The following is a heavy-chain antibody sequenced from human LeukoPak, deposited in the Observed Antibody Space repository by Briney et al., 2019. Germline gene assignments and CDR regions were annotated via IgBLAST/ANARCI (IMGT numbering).Heavy chain of an antibody. CDR2: LYYGGNT. CDR1: VGSISSSNYY. CDR3: ARGGYNNGWMKDATDY. D-gene: IGHD6-19*01. V-gene: IGHV4-39*07. Sequence: PSETLSLTCTVSVGSISSSNYYWGWIRQPPGKGLEWIGSLYYGGNTHYNPSLKSRVTISIDTSKNQFSLKLSSVTAADTAVYYCARGGYNNGWMKDATDYWGQGTLVTVSS. J-gene: IGHJ4*02.